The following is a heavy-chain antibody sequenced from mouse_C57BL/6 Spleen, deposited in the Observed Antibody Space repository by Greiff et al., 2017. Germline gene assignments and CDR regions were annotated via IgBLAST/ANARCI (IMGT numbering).Heavy chain of an antibody. CDR1: GYAFSSSW. J-gene: IGHJ2*01. CDR2: IYPGDGDT. Sequence: VQLQQSGPELVKPGASVKISCKASGYAFSSSWMNWVKQRPGKGLEWIGRIYPGDGDTNYNGKFKGKATLTAAKSSSTAYMQLSSLTSEDSAVYFCARESYSFDYWGQGTTLTVSS. V-gene: IGHV1-82*01. CDR3: ARESYSFDY.